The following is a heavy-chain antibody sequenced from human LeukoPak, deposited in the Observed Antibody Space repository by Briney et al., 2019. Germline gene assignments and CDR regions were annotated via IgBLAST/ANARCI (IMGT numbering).Heavy chain of an antibody. J-gene: IGHJ4*02. D-gene: IGHD3-3*01. CDR1: GFTFSSYS. CDR2: ISSSSSYI. V-gene: IGHV3-21*01. CDR3: ASDYDFWSGYYPFDY. Sequence: GGSLRLSCAASGFTFSSYSMNWVRQAPGKGLEWVSSISSSSSYIYYADSVEGRFTISRDNAKNSLYLQMNSLRAEDTAVYYCASDYDFWSGYYPFDYWGQGTLVTVSS.